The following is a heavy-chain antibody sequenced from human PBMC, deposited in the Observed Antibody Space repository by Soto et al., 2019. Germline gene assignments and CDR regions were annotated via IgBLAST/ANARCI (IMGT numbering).Heavy chain of an antibody. V-gene: IGHV4-30-2*01. CDR3: ARAPTTSLSTDWFDP. J-gene: IGHJ5*02. D-gene: IGHD4-4*01. Sequence: SETLSLTCAVSGGSISSGGYSWSWIRQPPGKGLEWIGYIYHSGSTYYNPSLKSRVTISVDRSKNQFSLKLSSVTAADTAVYYCARAPTTSLSTDWFDPWGQGTLVTVSS. CDR2: IYHSGST. CDR1: GGSISSGGYS.